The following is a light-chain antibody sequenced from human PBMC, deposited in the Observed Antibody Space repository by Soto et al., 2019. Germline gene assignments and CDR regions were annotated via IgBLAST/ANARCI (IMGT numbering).Light chain of an antibody. CDR1: QSVTTH. Sequence: ENVLTQSPGTLSLSPGGIAILSCSACQSVTTHLAWYQQKPGQAPRLLIYDASNRATGIPARFSGSGSGTGFTLTISSLQSEDFAVYYCQQYNKWPFTFGPGNKVDIK. V-gene: IGKV3D-15*01. CDR3: QQYNKWPFT. CDR2: DAS. J-gene: IGKJ3*01.